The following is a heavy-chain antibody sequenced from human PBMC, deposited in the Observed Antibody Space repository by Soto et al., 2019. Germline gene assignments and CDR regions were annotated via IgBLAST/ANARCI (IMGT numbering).Heavy chain of an antibody. J-gene: IGHJ4*02. CDR2: IYYSGST. V-gene: IGHV4-30-4*01. CDR1: GGSISSGDYY. D-gene: IGHD6-19*01. Sequence: QVQLQESGPGLVKPSQTLSLTCTVSGGSISSGDYYWSWIRQPPGKGLEWIGYIYYSGSTYYNPSLKSRVTISVDTSKNQFSLKLSSVTVADTAVYYCDRDRNGAGNYFDYWGQGTLVTVSS. CDR3: DRDRNGAGNYFDY.